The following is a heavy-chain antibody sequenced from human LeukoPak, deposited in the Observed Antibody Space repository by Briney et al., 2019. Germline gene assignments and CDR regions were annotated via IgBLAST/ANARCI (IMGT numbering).Heavy chain of an antibody. J-gene: IGHJ4*02. D-gene: IGHD4-11*01. CDR1: GDSISSGGYY. Sequence: PSETLSLTCTVSGDSISSGGYYWSWIRQHPGKGLEWIGNIYYSGSTSYNPSLKSRVTISADTSRNQFSLKVSSVTAADTAVYFCARERGAYSDFDCWGQGTLVTVSS. CDR3: ARERGAYSDFDC. V-gene: IGHV4-31*03. CDR2: IYYSGST.